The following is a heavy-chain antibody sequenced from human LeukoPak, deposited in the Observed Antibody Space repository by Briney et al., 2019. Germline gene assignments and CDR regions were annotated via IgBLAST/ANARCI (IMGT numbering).Heavy chain of an antibody. Sequence: ASVKVSCKASGYTFTSYYMHWVRQAPGQGLEWMGWINPNSGGTNYAQKFQGRVTMTRDTSISTAYMELSRLRSDDTAVYYCARVKGRYSYGLGYWGQGTLVTVSS. CDR2: INPNSGGT. CDR1: GYTFTSYY. D-gene: IGHD5-18*01. J-gene: IGHJ4*02. CDR3: ARVKGRYSYGLGY. V-gene: IGHV1-2*02.